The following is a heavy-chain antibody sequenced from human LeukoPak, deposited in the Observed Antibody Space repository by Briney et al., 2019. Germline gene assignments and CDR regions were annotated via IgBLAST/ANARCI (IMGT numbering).Heavy chain of an antibody. V-gene: IGHV4-34*01. D-gene: IGHD2-2*01. CDR2: INHSGST. CDR3: ARAVPATAIRAVAYPYYFDY. CDR1: GGSFSGYY. J-gene: IGHJ4*02. Sequence: PSETLSLTCAVYGGSFSGYYWSWIRQPPGKGLEWIGEINHSGSTNYNPSLKSRVTISVDTSKNQFSLKLSSVTAADTAVYYCARAVPATAIRAVAYPYYFDYWGQGTLVTVSS.